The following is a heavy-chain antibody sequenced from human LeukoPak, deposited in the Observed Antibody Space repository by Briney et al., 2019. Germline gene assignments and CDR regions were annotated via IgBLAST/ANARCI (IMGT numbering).Heavy chain of an antibody. V-gene: IGHV1-2*06. CDR1: GYSFSDYY. CDR3: GRARSSASPWDFHY. D-gene: IGHD6-6*01. Sequence: ASVKVSCKASGYSFSDYYMHWLRQAPGQGLEWMGRINPNSGVTNYAQKFQGRVNMTRDTSISTIYMELSRLRSDDTAVYYCGRARSSASPWDFHYWGQGTLVTVSS. CDR2: INPNSGVT. J-gene: IGHJ4*02.